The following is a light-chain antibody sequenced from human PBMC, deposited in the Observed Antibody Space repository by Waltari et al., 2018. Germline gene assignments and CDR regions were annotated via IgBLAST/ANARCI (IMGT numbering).Light chain of an antibody. CDR2: ENN. Sequence: QSVLTQPPSVSAAPGQKVTLSCYGSSSNIGGNYVSWYQHFPGSAPKLLISENNKRPSGIPDRFSGSKSGSSATLHITGLQTGDEADYYCGTWDTSLSAGVFGGGTKVTVL. V-gene: IGLV1-51*02. J-gene: IGLJ3*02. CDR1: SSNIGGNY. CDR3: GTWDTSLSAGV.